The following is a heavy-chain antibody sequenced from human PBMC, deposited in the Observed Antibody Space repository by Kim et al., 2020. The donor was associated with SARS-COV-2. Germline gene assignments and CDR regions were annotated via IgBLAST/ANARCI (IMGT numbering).Heavy chain of an antibody. J-gene: IGHJ4*02. D-gene: IGHD3-22*01. V-gene: IGHV3-33*01. CDR1: GFTFSSYG. Sequence: GGSLRLSCAASGFTFSSYGMHWVRQAPGKGLEWVAVIWYDGSNKYYADSVKGRFTISRDNSKNTLYLQMNSLRAEDTAVYYCATENYYDSSGYYENDYWGQGTLVTVSS. CDR3: ATENYYDSSGYYENDY. CDR2: IWYDGSNK.